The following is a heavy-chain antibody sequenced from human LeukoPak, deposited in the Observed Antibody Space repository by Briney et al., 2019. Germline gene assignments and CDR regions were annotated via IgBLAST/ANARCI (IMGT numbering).Heavy chain of an antibody. J-gene: IGHJ4*02. Sequence: PSETLSLTCVVSGGSISSGNWWSWVRQPLGKGLEWIGDIYHSGSTNYNPSLKSRLTISVDNSKNQFSLMLRSVTAADTALYYCARSGSNHLVDFDYWGQGTLVTVSS. CDR2: IYHSGST. CDR1: GGSISSGNW. V-gene: IGHV4-4*02. D-gene: IGHD1-26*01. CDR3: ARSGSNHLVDFDY.